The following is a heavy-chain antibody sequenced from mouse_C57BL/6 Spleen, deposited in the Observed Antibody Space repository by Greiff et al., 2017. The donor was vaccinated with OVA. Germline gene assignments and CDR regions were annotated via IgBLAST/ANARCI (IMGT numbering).Heavy chain of an antibody. Sequence: VQLQQPGAELVKPGASVKLSCKASGYTFTSYWMQWVKQRPGQGLEWIGEIDPSDSYTNYNQKFKGKATLTVDTSSSTAYMQLSSLTSEDSAVYYCATTGTSWFAYWGQGTLVTVSA. D-gene: IGHD4-1*01. V-gene: IGHV1-50*01. CDR3: ATTGTSWFAY. J-gene: IGHJ3*01. CDR2: IDPSDSYT. CDR1: GYTFTSYW.